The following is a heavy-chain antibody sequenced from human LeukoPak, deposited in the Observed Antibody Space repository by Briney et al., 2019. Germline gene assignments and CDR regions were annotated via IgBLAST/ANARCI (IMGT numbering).Heavy chain of an antibody. CDR3: AKDQFAFRGVSEY. Sequence: GGSLRLSCVGSGFSFSTYGMTWVRQAPGKGLEWVSSISNSGETTYYTDSVKGRFTISRDNSKNTLYLQMNSLRAEDTAVYYCAKDQFAFRGVSEYWGQGTLVTVSS. D-gene: IGHD3-10*01. V-gene: IGHV3-23*01. CDR2: ISNSGETT. CDR1: GFSFSTYG. J-gene: IGHJ4*02.